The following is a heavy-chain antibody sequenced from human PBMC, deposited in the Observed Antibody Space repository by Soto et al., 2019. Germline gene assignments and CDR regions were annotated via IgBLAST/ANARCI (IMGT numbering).Heavy chain of an antibody. CDR2: ISYDGSNK. D-gene: IGHD2-2*01. CDR1: GFTFSSYG. J-gene: IGHJ6*02. V-gene: IGHV3-30*03. Sequence: GGSLRLSCAASGFTFSSYGMHWVRQAPGKGLEWVAVISYDGSNKYYADSVKGRFTISRDNSKNTLYLQMNSLRAEDTAVYYCATGHLVVPAANYGLVHYYYGMDVWGQGTTVTVSS. CDR3: ATGHLVVPAANYGLVHYYYGMDV.